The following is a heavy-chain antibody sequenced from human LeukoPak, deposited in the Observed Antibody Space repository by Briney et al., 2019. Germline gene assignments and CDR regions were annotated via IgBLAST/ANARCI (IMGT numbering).Heavy chain of an antibody. CDR2: IGDSDDRS. CDR3: AKPGGRVRGWYFDL. V-gene: IGHV3-23*01. Sequence: GGSLRLSCAASGFTFSSYAMSWVRQAPGKGPDGVSSIGDSDDRSSYADSVKGRFTISRDNSKNTLYLQLNSLTVDDTAVYYCAKPGGRVRGWYFDLWGRGTLVTVSS. D-gene: IGHD3-10*02. J-gene: IGHJ2*01. CDR1: GFTFSSYA.